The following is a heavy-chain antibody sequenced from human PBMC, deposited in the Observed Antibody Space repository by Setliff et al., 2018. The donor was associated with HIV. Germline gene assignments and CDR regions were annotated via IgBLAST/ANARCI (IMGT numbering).Heavy chain of an antibody. Sequence: SETLSLTCTVSGGSISSSTYYWGWIRQPPGKGLEWIGTIYYSGSTYYNPSLKSRVAISVDTSTNQFSLKLYSVTAADTSVYYCARRWGIRGYSSWGQGTLVTVSS. CDR1: GGSISSSTYY. D-gene: IGHD5-18*01. J-gene: IGHJ5*02. CDR3: ARRWGIRGYSS. CDR2: IYYSGST. V-gene: IGHV4-39*01.